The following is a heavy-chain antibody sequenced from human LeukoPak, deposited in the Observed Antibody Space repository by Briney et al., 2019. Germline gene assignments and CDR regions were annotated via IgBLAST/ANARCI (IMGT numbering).Heavy chain of an antibody. CDR3: AKASSSWFDDYYGMDV. D-gene: IGHD6-13*01. CDR1: GFTFSSYA. V-gene: IGHV3-23*01. CDR2: ISGSGGST. Sequence: GASLRLSCAASGFTFSSYAMSWVRQAPGKGLEWVSAISGSGGSTYYADSVKGRFIISRDNSKNTLYLQMNSLRAEDTAVYYCAKASSSWFDDYYGMDVWGQGTTVTVSS. J-gene: IGHJ6*02.